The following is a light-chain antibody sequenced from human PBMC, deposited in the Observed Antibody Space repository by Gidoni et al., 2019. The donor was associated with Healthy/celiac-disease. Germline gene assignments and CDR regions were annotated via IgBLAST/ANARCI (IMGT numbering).Light chain of an antibody. V-gene: IGKV2-28*01. Sequence: DTGMTTSPRPLSVAPGEQASIYCRCRQSLLHSNGYNYLNWYLQKPGQSPQLLIYLGSNRASGVPYRFGGGGSGTDFTLKIGRVEAEDVGVDYCMQALQTPPWTFXQXTKVEIK. CDR1: QSLLHSNGYNY. J-gene: IGKJ1*01. CDR2: LGS. CDR3: MQALQTPPWT.